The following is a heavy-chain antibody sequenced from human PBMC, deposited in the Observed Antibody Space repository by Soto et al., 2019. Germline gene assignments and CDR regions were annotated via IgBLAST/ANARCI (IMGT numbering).Heavy chain of an antibody. Sequence: SETLSLTCTVSGGSINSYYWSWIRQPPGKGLEWIGYIYYSGSTNYNPSLKSRVTISVDTSKIQFSLKLSSVTAADTAVYYCARLYGLDAFDIWGQGTMVTVSS. J-gene: IGHJ3*02. CDR3: ARLYGLDAFDI. V-gene: IGHV4-59*08. CDR2: IYYSGST. CDR1: GGSINSYY. D-gene: IGHD3-16*02.